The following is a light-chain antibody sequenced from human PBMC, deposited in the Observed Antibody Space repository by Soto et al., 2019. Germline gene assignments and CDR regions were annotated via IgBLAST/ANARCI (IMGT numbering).Light chain of an antibody. Sequence: QSVLTQPASVSRSPGQSITISCTGTSSDVGGYNYVSWYQQHPGKAPKLMIYDVSNRPSGVSNRFSGSKSGNTASLTISGLQAEDEADYYCSSYTSISLVFGGGTKLTVL. CDR1: SSDVGGYNY. V-gene: IGLV2-14*01. CDR3: SSYTSISLV. J-gene: IGLJ2*01. CDR2: DVS.